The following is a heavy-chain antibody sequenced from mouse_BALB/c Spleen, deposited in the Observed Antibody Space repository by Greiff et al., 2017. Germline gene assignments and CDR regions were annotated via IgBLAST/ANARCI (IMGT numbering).Heavy chain of an antibody. Sequence: QVKLKESGPGLVAPSQSLSITCTVSGFSLTSYGVHWVRQPPGKGLEWLGVIWAGGSTNYNSALMSRLSIRKDNSKSQVFLKMNGLQTDDTAIYCLSRDGDDYAMDYWGQGTSVTVSA. J-gene: IGHJ4*01. V-gene: IGHV2-9*02. CDR3: SRDGDDYAMDY. D-gene: IGHD2-3*01. CDR2: IWAGGST. CDR1: GFSLTSYG.